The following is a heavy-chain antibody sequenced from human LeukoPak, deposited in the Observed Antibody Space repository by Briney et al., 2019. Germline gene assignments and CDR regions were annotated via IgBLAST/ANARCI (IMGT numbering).Heavy chain of an antibody. CDR2: IKQDGSEK. V-gene: IGHV3-7*01. Sequence: GGSLRLSCAASGFTFSSYWMSWVRQAPGKGLEWVANIKQDGSEKYYVDSVKGRFTISRDNAKNSLYLQMNSLRAEDTAVYYCARDRIYYDSSGYSDSWGQGTLVTVSS. CDR1: GFTFSSYW. D-gene: IGHD3-22*01. CDR3: ARDRIYYDSSGYSDS. J-gene: IGHJ4*02.